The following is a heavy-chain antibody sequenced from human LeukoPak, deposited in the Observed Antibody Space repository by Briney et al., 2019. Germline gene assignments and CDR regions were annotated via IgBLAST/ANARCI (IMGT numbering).Heavy chain of an antibody. D-gene: IGHD1-14*01. CDR3: AKAGGRGGHSGGWFDP. CDR1: GFSFDEYA. J-gene: IGHJ5*02. Sequence: GGSLRLSCAASGFSFDEYAMHWVRQVPGKGLEWVSGISWNSGSIGYADSVKGRFIISRDNAKNSLDLQMNSLRTEDTALYYCAKAGGRGGHSGGWFDPRGQGTQVTVSS. CDR2: ISWNSGSI. V-gene: IGHV3-9*01.